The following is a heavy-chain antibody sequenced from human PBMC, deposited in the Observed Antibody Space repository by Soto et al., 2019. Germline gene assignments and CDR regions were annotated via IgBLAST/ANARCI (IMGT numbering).Heavy chain of an antibody. J-gene: IGHJ6*02. Sequence: QVQLVQSGAEVKKPGSSVKVSCKASGGTFSSYAISWVRQAPGQGLEWMGGIIPIFGTANYAQKFQGRVTISAVESTSIAFMELSSLRSEDTAVYYRARDPLASEYLYYDMDVWGQGTTVTVSS. CDR2: IIPIFGTA. D-gene: IGHD2-2*01. V-gene: IGHV1-69*12. CDR1: GGTFSSYA. CDR3: ARDPLASEYLYYDMDV.